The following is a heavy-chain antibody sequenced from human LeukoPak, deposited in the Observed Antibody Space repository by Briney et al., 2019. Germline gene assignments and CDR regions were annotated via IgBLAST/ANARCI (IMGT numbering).Heavy chain of an antibody. Sequence: GGSLRLSCAASGFTFSSYGMYWVRQAPGKGLEWVAVISYDGSNKYYADSVKGRFTISRDNSKNTLYLQMNSLRAEDTAVYYCAKDRGSSSWSDYWGQGTLVTVSS. CDR2: ISYDGSNK. V-gene: IGHV3-30*18. J-gene: IGHJ4*02. D-gene: IGHD6-13*01. CDR1: GFTFSSYG. CDR3: AKDRGSSSWSDY.